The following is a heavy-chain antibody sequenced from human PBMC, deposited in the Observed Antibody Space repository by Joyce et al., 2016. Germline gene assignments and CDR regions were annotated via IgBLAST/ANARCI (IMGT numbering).Heavy chain of an antibody. CDR3: TRGGSGSSLDY. CDR1: GFTFGDYA. D-gene: IGHD3-10*01. V-gene: IGHV3-49*04. Sequence: EVQLAESGGGLVQPGRSLRLSCITSGFTFGDYAVTWVRQAQGKGLEWVGFIRGKTYGGTTEYAASVKGRFSISRDDSKSIAYLQMNSLKTEDTAVYYCTRGGSGSSLDYWGQGTLVTVSS. J-gene: IGHJ4*02. CDR2: IRGKTYGGTT.